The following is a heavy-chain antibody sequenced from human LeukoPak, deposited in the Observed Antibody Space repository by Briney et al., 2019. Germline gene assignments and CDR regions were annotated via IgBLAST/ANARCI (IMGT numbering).Heavy chain of an antibody. D-gene: IGHD3-22*01. CDR3: AREDSSGYYEPFDY. CDR1: GGSISSYY. J-gene: IGHJ4*02. CDR2: IYTSGSA. V-gene: IGHV4-4*07. Sequence: SETLSLTCTVSGGSISSYYWSWIRQPAGKGLEWIGRIYTSGSANYNPSLKSRVTMSVDTSKNQFSLKLSSVTAADTAVYYCAREDSSGYYEPFDYWGQGTLATVSS.